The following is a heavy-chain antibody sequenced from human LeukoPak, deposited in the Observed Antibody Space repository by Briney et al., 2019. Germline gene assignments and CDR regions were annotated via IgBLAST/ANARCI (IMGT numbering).Heavy chain of an antibody. CDR3: AKDIGYYDSSANDY. D-gene: IGHD3-22*01. V-gene: IGHV3-9*01. CDR2: ISWISGSI. J-gene: IGHJ4*02. CDR1: GFTFYDFA. Sequence: GGSLRLSCAASGFTFYDFAMHWVRQAPGEGLEWGSGISWISGSIGYAGSVKGRFTIYRDNAKNSLYLQMNSLRAEETALYYCAKDIGYYDSSANDYWGQGTLVTVSS.